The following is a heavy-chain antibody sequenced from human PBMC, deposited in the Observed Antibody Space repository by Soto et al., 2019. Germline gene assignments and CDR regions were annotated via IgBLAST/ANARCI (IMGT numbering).Heavy chain of an antibody. CDR3: ARDRLEYSSSSGAFDI. Sequence: QVQLVQSGAEVKKPGASVKVSCKASGYTFTGYYMHWVRQAPGQGLEWMGWINPNSGGTNYAQKFQGWVTMTRDTSISTAYLELSRLRSDDTAVYYCARDRLEYSSSSGAFDIWGQGTMVTVSS. CDR1: GYTFTGYY. D-gene: IGHD6-6*01. CDR2: INPNSGGT. V-gene: IGHV1-2*04. J-gene: IGHJ3*02.